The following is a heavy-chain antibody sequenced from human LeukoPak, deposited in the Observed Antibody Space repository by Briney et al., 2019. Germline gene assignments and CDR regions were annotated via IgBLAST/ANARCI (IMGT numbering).Heavy chain of an antibody. CDR2: ISSSSISI. J-gene: IGHJ5*02. D-gene: IGHD4-17*01. CDR1: GFTFSSYS. V-gene: IGHV3-21*01. CDR3: ARDDYEGGAYKWFDP. Sequence: PGGSLRLSCAASGFTFSSYSMNWVRQPPGKGLEWVSSISSSSISIYYADSVKGRFTISRDNAKNSLYLQMSSLRAEDTAVYYCARDDYEGGAYKWFDPWGQGTLVTVSS.